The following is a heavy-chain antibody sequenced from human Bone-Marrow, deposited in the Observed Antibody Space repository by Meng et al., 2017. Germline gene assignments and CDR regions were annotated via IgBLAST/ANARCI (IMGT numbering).Heavy chain of an antibody. CDR2: INPKSGDT. CDR3: ARDEDISAAGKLFGDY. CDR1: AYTFPDYW. D-gene: IGHD6-13*01. J-gene: IGHJ4*02. Sequence: QVVPSVVEATTPGPAVTVHCKSSAYTFPDYWTPWVRRAPGQGLEWMGRINPKSGDTHYAQRFQGRVTMTGDTSISTAYMELSGLRSDDTAMYYCARDEDISAAGKLFGDYWGQGTLVTVSS. V-gene: IGHV1-2*06.